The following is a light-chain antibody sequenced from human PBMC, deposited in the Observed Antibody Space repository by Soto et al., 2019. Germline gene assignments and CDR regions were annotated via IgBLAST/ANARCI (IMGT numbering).Light chain of an antibody. CDR2: GAF. V-gene: IGKV3-15*01. CDR1: HSVSGN. Sequence: EIVMTHSPGTLSVSPGERATLSCRASHSVSGNLAWYQQKPGQAPRLLIFGAFIRATGIPARFSGSGSETEFTLNITSLQSEDCGVYYCQQYNDWPTWTFGQGTKVEIK. J-gene: IGKJ1*01. CDR3: QQYNDWPTWT.